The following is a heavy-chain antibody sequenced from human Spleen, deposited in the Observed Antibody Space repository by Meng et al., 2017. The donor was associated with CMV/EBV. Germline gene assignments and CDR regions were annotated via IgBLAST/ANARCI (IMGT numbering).Heavy chain of an antibody. Sequence: ISSTSYFWSWIRQPPGGGLEWIGYIYYRGTTNYNPSLKSRVTVLVDTSKNQFSLRLSSVTAADTAAYYCASLACFCSGTSCLIFDYWSQGTLVTVSS. CDR3: ASLACFCSGTSCLIFDY. CDR1: ISSTSYF. V-gene: IGHV4-61*01. J-gene: IGHJ4*02. D-gene: IGHD2-2*01. CDR2: IYYRGTT.